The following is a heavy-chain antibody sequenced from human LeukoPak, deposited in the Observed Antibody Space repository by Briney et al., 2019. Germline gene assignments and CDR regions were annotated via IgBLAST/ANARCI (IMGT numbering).Heavy chain of an antibody. CDR1: GFTFSNYP. CDR2: ISGSGDYT. J-gene: IGHJ4*02. CDR3: ARHRRIRGSGWALQGTDY. V-gene: IGHV3-23*01. D-gene: IGHD6-19*01. Sequence: AGGSLRLSCAASGFTFSNYPMNWVRQAPGKGLAWVSTISGSGDYTYYADSVEGRFTISRDNSKNTLFLQMNSLRAEDTAIYYCARHRRIRGSGWALQGTDYWGQGTLVTVSS.